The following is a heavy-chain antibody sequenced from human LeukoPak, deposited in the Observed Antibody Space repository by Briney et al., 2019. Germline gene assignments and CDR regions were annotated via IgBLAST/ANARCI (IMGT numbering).Heavy chain of an antibody. CDR1: GGSISSYY. D-gene: IGHD1-26*01. J-gene: IGHJ4*02. Sequence: PSETLSLTCTVSGGSISSYYWSWIRQPPGKELEWIGYIYYSGSTNYNPSLKSRVTISVDTSKNQFSLKLSSVTAADTAVYYCARTPHSGSYSDPYYFDYWGQGTLVTVSS. CDR2: IYYSGST. CDR3: ARTPHSGSYSDPYYFDY. V-gene: IGHV4-59*08.